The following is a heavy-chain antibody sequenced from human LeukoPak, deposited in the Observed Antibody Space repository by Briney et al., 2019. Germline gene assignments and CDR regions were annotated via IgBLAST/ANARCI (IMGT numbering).Heavy chain of an antibody. D-gene: IGHD3-3*01. CDR2: INPSGGST. V-gene: IGHV1-46*01. CDR1: GYTFTSYY. Sequence: ASVKVSCKASGYTFTSYYMHWVRQAPGQGLEWMGIINPSGGSTSYAQKFQGRVTMTRDMSTSTVYMELSSLRSEDTAVYYCARAPHGITIFGVVINPDYYYYYMDVWGKGTTVTVSS. J-gene: IGHJ6*03. CDR3: ARAPHGITIFGVVINPDYYYYYMDV.